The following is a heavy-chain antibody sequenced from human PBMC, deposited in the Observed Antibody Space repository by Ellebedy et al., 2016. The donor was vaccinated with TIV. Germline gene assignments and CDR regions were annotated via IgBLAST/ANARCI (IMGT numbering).Heavy chain of an antibody. V-gene: IGHV3-23*01. J-gene: IGHJ4*02. CDR1: GFSFNNFF. Sequence: GGSLRLSXAASGFSFNNFFMSWVRHSPWRGLEWVSTISAGSDTTRFADSVKGRFTISRDNSKNTVYLRMNDLRAEDTAVYYCRQGHYADYWGQGTLVTVSS. CDR3: RQGHYADY. CDR2: ISAGSDTT.